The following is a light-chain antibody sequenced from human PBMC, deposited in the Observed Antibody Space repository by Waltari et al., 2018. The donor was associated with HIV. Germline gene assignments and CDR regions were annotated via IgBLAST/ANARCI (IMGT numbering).Light chain of an antibody. CDR1: LLACHI. V-gene: IGLV3-1*01. J-gene: IGLJ2*01. CDR2: ERN. CDR3: QAWDNTVAI. Sequence: SYEVSQSDPVSVSPGQRVTISCVGELLACHIVTWYQLKPGRSPQLVIDERNRRASGIPDRFSASKSGKTATLTISGVQPADEAQYFCQAWDNTVAIFGGGT.